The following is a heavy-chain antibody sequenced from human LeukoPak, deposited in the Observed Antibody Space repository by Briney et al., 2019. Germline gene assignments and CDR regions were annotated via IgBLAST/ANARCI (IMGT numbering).Heavy chain of an antibody. CDR3: ARDLGNFDPYYYFDY. J-gene: IGHJ4*02. V-gene: IGHV3-11*06. CDR2: ISSSSSYI. Sequence: GGSLRLSCAASGFTFSDYYMSWIRQAPGKGLEWVSSISSSSSYIYYADSVKGRFTISRDNAKNSLYLQMNSLRAEDTAVYYCARDLGNFDPYYYFDYWGQGTLVTVSS. CDR1: GFTFSDYY. D-gene: IGHD3-9*01.